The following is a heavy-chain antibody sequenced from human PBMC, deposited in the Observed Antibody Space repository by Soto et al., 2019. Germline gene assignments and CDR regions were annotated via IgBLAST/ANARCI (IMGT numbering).Heavy chain of an antibody. CDR3: ARVNQVIAVAGQFQSLAY. CDR1: GYAFTSYY. Sequence: GASVKVSCKASGYAFTSYYVHWVRQAPGQGLEWMGIINPSGGSTSYAQTFQGRVTMTRDTSTSTVYMELSSLRSEDTAVYYCARVNQVIAVAGQFQSLAYWGQGTLVTVSS. D-gene: IGHD6-19*01. J-gene: IGHJ4*02. CDR2: INPSGGST. V-gene: IGHV1-46*03.